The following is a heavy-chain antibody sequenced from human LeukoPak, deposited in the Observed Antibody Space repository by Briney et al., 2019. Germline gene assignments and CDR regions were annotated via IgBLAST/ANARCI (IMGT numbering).Heavy chain of an antibody. CDR3: ARDRRYDVLTGHFPRPPDAFDR. D-gene: IGHD3-9*01. CDR2: ISTSDISI. J-gene: IGHJ3*01. V-gene: IGHV3-11*01. Sequence: PGGSLRLSCAASGCTFSDYYMSWIRQAPGKGLEWVSYISTSDISIYYADSVKGRFTISRDNTKNSLYLQMNSLRAEDTAVYYCARDRRYDVLTGHFPRPPDAFDRWGQGTMVTVSS. CDR1: GCTFSDYY.